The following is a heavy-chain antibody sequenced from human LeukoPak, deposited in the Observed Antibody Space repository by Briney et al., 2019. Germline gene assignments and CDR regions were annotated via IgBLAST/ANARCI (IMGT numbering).Heavy chain of an antibody. J-gene: IGHJ4*02. CDR1: GFTFSSYS. V-gene: IGHV3-48*01. CDR2: ISSSSSTI. Sequence: GGSLRLSCAASGFTFSSYSMNWVRQAPGKGLEWVSYISSSSSTIYYADSVKGRFTISRDNTKNSLYLQMNSLRAEDTAGYYCARVLHRRNYDSSVYYGYWGQGTLVTVSS. CDR3: ARVLHRRNYDSSVYYGY. D-gene: IGHD3-22*01.